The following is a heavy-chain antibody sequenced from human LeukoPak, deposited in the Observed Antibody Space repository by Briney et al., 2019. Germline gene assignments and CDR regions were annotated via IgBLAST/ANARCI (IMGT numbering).Heavy chain of an antibody. Sequence: GGSLRLSCAASGFTVSINYMSWVRQAPGKGLKWVSAISGSGANTYYADSVKGRFTISRDNSQNTLYLQMNSLRAEDTAVYYCARVSYYYYYYMDVWGKGTTVTVSS. CDR2: ISGSGANT. V-gene: IGHV3-53*05. CDR1: GFTVSINY. J-gene: IGHJ6*03. CDR3: ARVSYYYYYYMDV.